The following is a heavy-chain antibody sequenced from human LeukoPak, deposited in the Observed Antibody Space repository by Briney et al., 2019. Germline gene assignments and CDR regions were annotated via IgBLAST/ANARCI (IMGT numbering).Heavy chain of an antibody. Sequence: GGSLRLSCAASGFTFSSYAMSWVRQAPGKGLEWVSAISGSGGSTYYADSVKGRFTISRDNSKNTLYLQMNSLSAEDTAVYYCAKALGGKGTGDMQENWGQGTLVTVSS. CDR2: ISGSGGST. CDR1: GFTFSSYA. CDR3: AKALGGKGTGDMQEN. V-gene: IGHV3-23*01. J-gene: IGHJ4*02. D-gene: IGHD4-23*01.